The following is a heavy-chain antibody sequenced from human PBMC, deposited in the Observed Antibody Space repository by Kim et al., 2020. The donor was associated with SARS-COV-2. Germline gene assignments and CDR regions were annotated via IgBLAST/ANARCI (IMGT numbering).Heavy chain of an antibody. V-gene: IGHV3-23*01. Sequence: GGSLRLSCAASGFTFSSYAMSWVRQAPGKGLEWVSAISGSGGSTYYADSVKGRFTISRDNSKNTLYLQMNSLRAEDTAVYYCAKTNSGWYRDYYYGMDVWGQGTTVTVSS. CDR2: ISGSGGST. CDR1: GFTFSSYA. D-gene: IGHD6-19*01. CDR3: AKTNSGWYRDYYYGMDV. J-gene: IGHJ6*02.